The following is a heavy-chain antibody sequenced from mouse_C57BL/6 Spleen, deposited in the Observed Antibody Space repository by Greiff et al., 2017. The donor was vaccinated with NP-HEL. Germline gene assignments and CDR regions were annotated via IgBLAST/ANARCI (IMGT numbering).Heavy chain of an antibody. CDR2: INPNNGGT. D-gene: IGHD1-1*01. CDR3: AIYYGSSPHFDY. Sequence: EVQLQQSGPELVKPGASVKISCKASGYTFTDYYMNWVKQSHGKSLEWIGDINPNNGGTSYNQKFKGKATLTVDKSSSTAYMELRSLTSEDSAVYYCAIYYGSSPHFDYWGQGTTLTVSS. J-gene: IGHJ2*01. CDR1: GYTFTDYY. V-gene: IGHV1-26*01.